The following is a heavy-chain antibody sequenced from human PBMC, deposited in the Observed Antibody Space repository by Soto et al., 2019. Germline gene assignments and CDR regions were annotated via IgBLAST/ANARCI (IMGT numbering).Heavy chain of an antibody. J-gene: IGHJ4*02. CDR3: ARDSLSSGGSASFDY. V-gene: IGHV4-59*01. CDR2: IYYSGST. D-gene: IGHD2-15*01. CDR1: GGSISSYY. Sequence: QVQLQESGPGLVKPSETLSLTCTVSGGSISSYYWSWIRQPPGKGLEWIGYIYYSGSTNYNPSLKSRVTISVDTSKNRFSLKLSSVTAADTAVYYCARDSLSSGGSASFDYWGQGTLVTVSS.